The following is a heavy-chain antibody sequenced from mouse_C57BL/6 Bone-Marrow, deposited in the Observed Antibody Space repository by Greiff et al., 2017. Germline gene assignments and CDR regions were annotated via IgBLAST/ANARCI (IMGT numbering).Heavy chain of an antibody. CDR2: IDPSDSYT. Sequence: VQLQQPGAELVRPGTSVKLSCKASGYTFTSYWMHWVKQRPGQGLEWIGVIDPSDSYTNYNQKFKGKATLTVDTSSSTAYMQLSSLTSEDSAVYYCAREEIYYGSSWFAYWGQGTLVTVSA. CDR1: GYTFTSYW. J-gene: IGHJ3*01. CDR3: AREEIYYGSSWFAY. V-gene: IGHV1-59*01. D-gene: IGHD1-1*01.